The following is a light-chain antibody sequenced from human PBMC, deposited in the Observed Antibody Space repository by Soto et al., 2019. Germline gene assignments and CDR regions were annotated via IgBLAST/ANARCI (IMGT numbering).Light chain of an antibody. J-gene: IGLJ1*01. Sequence: SYELTQPPSVSVAPGKTARITCGGNNIGSKSVHWYQQKPGQAPVLVIYYDSDRPSGIPERFSGSNSGNTATLNISRVEAGDEADYYCQVWDSSSDHLYDFGTGTKLTVL. CDR2: YDS. CDR3: QVWDSSSDHLYD. V-gene: IGLV3-21*04. CDR1: NIGSKS.